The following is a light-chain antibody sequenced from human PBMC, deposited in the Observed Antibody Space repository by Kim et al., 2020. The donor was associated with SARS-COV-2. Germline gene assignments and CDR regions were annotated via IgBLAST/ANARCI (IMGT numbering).Light chain of an antibody. V-gene: IGLV1-51*01. CDR2: DNN. Sequence: GQKVTISCSGSSSNIGANYVSWYQQLPGTVPKVLMYDNNKRPSGMPDRFSGSKSGTSGALDITGRQTGDEADYYCGTWDSSLSVWLFGGGTQLTVL. J-gene: IGLJ3*02. CDR1: SSNIGANY. CDR3: GTWDSSLSVWL.